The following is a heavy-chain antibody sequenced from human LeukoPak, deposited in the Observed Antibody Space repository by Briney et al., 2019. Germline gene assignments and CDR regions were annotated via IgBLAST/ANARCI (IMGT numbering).Heavy chain of an antibody. V-gene: IGHV3-7*01. CDR3: ARDKIVEATYFDY. CDR2: IKQDGSER. J-gene: IGHJ4*02. D-gene: IGHD1-26*01. Sequence: GGSLRLSCAASGFTFSSYWMSWVRQAPGKGLEWVANIKQDGSERYYVDSVKGRFTISRDNAKNLLNLQMNSLRAEDTAIYYCARDKIVEATYFDYWGQGTLVTVSS. CDR1: GFTFSSYW.